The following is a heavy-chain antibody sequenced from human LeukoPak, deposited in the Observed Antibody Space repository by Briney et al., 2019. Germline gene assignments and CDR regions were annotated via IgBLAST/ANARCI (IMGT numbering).Heavy chain of an antibody. CDR2: IIPILGIA. D-gene: IGHD2-2*01. J-gene: IGHJ6*03. CDR3: ARDRYCSSTSCYLSSHYYYYMDV. Sequence: ASVKVPCKSSGGTFSSHTISWVRQAPGQGLEWMGRIIPILGIANYAQKFQGRVTITADKSTSTAYMELSSLRSEDTAVYYCARDRYCSSTSCYLSSHYYYYMDVWGKGTTVTVSS. V-gene: IGHV1-69*04. CDR1: GGTFSSHT.